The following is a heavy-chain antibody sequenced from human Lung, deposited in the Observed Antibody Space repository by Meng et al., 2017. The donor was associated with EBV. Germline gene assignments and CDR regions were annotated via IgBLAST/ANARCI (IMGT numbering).Heavy chain of an antibody. V-gene: IGHV1-69*10. CDR3: ARDSSPPHPHPGWFDP. CDR1: GYTFINYG. J-gene: IGHJ5*02. D-gene: IGHD1-14*01. Sequence: QVALLQSGGEVKKPGTSVKISCKASGYTFINYGISWVRQAPGQVLEWMGWIIPILGIANYAQKFQGRVTITADKSTSTAYMELSSLRSEDTAVYYCARDSSPPHPHPGWFDPWGQGTLVTVSS. CDR2: IIPILGIA.